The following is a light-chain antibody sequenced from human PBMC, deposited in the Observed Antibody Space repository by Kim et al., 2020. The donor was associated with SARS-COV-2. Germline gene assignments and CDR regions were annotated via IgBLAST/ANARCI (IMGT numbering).Light chain of an antibody. V-gene: IGKV1-9*01. Sequence: DIQLTQSPSFLSASVGDRVTITCRASQDISTYLAWYQQKPGKAPNLLICAASTLRNGVPSRFSGSGSGTEFTLTISSLQPEDFATYYCQLLSSPLTFGGGTKLEI. CDR1: QDISTY. J-gene: IGKJ4*01. CDR2: AAS. CDR3: QLLSSPLT.